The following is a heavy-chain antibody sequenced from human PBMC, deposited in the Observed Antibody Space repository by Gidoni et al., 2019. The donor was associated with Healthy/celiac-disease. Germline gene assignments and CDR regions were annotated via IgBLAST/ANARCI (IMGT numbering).Heavy chain of an antibody. Sequence: QVQLVHSGAEVTKPGASVNVSCKVPGYTLTELSMHWVRQAPGKGPEWMGGFDPEDGETIYAQKFQGRVTMTEDTSTDTDYMELSSLRSEDTAVYYCATDLREGRQWLVLDYWGQGTLVTVSS. CDR2: FDPEDGET. CDR3: ATDLREGRQWLVLDY. J-gene: IGHJ4*02. CDR1: GYTLTELS. V-gene: IGHV1-24*01. D-gene: IGHD6-19*01.